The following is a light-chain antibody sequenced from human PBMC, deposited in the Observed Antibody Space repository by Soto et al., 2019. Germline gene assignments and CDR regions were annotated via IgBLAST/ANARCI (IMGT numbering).Light chain of an antibody. CDR3: QQYNSYGT. CDR1: QSISSW. J-gene: IGKJ1*01. CDR2: DAS. Sequence: DIQMTQSPSTLSASVGDRVTITCRASQSISSWLAWYQQKPGKAPKLLIYDASSLESGVPSRFSGSGSGTAFTLTISSLQPDDFATYYCQQYNSYGTFGQGTKVELK. V-gene: IGKV1-5*01.